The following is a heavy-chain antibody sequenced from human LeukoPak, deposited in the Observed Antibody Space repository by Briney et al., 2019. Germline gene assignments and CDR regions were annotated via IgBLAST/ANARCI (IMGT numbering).Heavy chain of an antibody. CDR2: TYYSGTT. V-gene: IGHV4-34*01. Sequence: SETLSLTCAVYGGSFSGYYWARVRQPPGKGLEWIASTYYSGTTYYNPSLKSRVTLSLDTSRNQFSLKLSSVTAADTAVYYCESGAPQLWSSFWGQGTLVTVSS. CDR1: GGSFSGYY. CDR3: ESGAPQLWSSF. D-gene: IGHD5-18*01. J-gene: IGHJ4*02.